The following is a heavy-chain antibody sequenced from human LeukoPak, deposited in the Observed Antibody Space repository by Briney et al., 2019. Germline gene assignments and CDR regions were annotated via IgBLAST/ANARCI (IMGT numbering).Heavy chain of an antibody. D-gene: IGHD5-18*01. CDR2: IKSDGSST. CDR3: ARERYSYGYDY. CDR1: GFTFSNCA. J-gene: IGHJ4*02. Sequence: QPGGSLRLSCAASGFTFSNCAMSWVRQASGKGLVWVARIKSDGSSTSYADSVKGRFTISRDNAKNTLSLEMNSLRAEDTAVYYCARERYSYGYDYWGQGILVTVSS. V-gene: IGHV3-74*01.